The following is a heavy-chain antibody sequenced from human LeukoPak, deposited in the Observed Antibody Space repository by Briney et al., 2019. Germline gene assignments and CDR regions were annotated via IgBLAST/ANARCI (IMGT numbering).Heavy chain of an antibody. CDR1: GFSFDIYA. D-gene: IGHD2-15*01. Sequence: GGSLRLSCAASGFSFDIYAMHWVRQAPGNGMEWVAVMSYDGSNKYYTDSVKGRFTISRDNSQNTVHLQMSSLRVADTAVYYCARDQVQHYSSGSCYVIDNWGPGTLVAVSS. V-gene: IGHV3-30*04. J-gene: IGHJ4*02. CDR3: ARDQVQHYSSGSCYVIDN. CDR2: MSYDGSNK.